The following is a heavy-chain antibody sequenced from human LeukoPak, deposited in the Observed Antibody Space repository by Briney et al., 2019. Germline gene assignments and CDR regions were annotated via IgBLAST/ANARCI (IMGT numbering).Heavy chain of an antibody. D-gene: IGHD3-9*01. J-gene: IGHJ4*02. CDR1: GFTFSSYA. CDR3: ARGGSPRSWYYDILTGYPLNI. CDR2: ISYDGSNK. V-gene: IGHV3-30-3*01. Sequence: GGSLRLSCAASGFTFSSYAMHWVRQAPGKGLEWVAVISYDGSNKYYADSVKGRFTISRDNSKNTLYLQMNSLRAEDTAVYYCARGGSPRSWYYDILTGYPLNIWGQGTLVTVSS.